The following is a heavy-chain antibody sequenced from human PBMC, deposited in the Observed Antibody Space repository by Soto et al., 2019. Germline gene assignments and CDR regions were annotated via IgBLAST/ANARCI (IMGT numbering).Heavy chain of an antibody. J-gene: IGHJ5*02. D-gene: IGHD3-9*01. CDR2: INHSGST. Sequence: PSETLCLTCAVYGGSFSGYYWSWIRQPPGKGLEWIGEINHSGSTNYNPSLKSRVTISVDTSKNQFSLKLSSVTAADTAVYYCARARPDWLLSYWFDPWGQGTLVTVSS. CDR3: ARARPDWLLSYWFDP. V-gene: IGHV4-34*01. CDR1: GGSFSGYY.